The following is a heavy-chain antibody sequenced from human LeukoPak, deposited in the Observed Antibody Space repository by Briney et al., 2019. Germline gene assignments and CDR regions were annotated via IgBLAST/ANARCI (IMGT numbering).Heavy chain of an antibody. J-gene: IGHJ5*02. CDR1: GGSFSSYY. CDR3: ARDRRGLRFLDRDPGSWFDP. D-gene: IGHD3-3*01. Sequence: KPSETLSLTCAVYGGSFSSYYWSWIRQPAGKGLEWIGRIYTSGSTNYNPSLKSRVTMSVDTSKNQFSLKLSSVTAADTAVYYCARDRRGLRFLDRDPGSWFDPWGQGTLVTVSS. V-gene: IGHV4-4*07. CDR2: IYTSGST.